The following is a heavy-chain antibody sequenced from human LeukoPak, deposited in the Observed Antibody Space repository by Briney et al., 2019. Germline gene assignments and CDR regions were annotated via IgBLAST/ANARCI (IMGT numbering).Heavy chain of an antibody. Sequence: PGGSLRLSCAASGFTFSSYAMSWVRQAPGKGLEWVSAISGSGGSTYYADSVKGRFTISRDNSKNTLYLQMNSLRAEDTALYYCARDIDDVGALLDFWGQGTLVTVSS. CDR2: ISGSGGST. V-gene: IGHV3-23*01. J-gene: IGHJ4*02. CDR3: ARDIDDVGALLDF. D-gene: IGHD1-26*01. CDR1: GFTFSSYA.